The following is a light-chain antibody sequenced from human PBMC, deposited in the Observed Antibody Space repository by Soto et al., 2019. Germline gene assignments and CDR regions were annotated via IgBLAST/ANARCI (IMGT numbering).Light chain of an antibody. Sequence: QSLLRQPASVSGSPGQSITISCTGTSRDVGSYDYVSWYQQHPGKAPKLMIYEVSNRPSGVSNHFSGSKSGNTASLTISGLQAEDEADHYCSSYKSSSTLYVFGTGTKVTVL. V-gene: IGLV2-14*01. CDR1: SRDVGSYDY. CDR2: EVS. CDR3: SSYKSSSTLYV. J-gene: IGLJ1*01.